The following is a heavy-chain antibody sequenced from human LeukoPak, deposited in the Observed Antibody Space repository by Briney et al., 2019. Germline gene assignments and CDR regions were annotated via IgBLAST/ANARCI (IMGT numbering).Heavy chain of an antibody. D-gene: IGHD3-22*01. CDR1: GFSFKTYD. J-gene: IGHJ4*02. V-gene: IGHV3-48*03. CDR2: IRSSGTTV. CDR3: AREDYYFDSGGYSGYYFDY. Sequence: GVSLRLSCAASGFSFKTYDMNWVRQGPGKGLEWVSYIRSSGTTVYYADSVKGRFTISRDSAKSSLYLQMISLRVDDTAVYYCAREDYYFDSGGYSGYYFDYWGQGALVTVAS.